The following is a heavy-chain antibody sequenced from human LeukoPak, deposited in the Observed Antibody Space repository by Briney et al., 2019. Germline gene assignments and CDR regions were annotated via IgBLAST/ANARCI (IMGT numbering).Heavy chain of an antibody. CDR1: GGSISSSNW. CDR2: IYHSGST. J-gene: IGHJ4*02. Sequence: ASETLSLTCAVSGGSISSSNWWSWVRQPPGKGLEWIGEIYHSGSTYYNPSLKSRVTISVDTSKNQFSLKLSSVTAADTAVYYCARHTRRPPRAHPYFDYWGQGTLVTVSS. D-gene: IGHD6-6*01. V-gene: IGHV4-4*02. CDR3: ARHTRRPPRAHPYFDY.